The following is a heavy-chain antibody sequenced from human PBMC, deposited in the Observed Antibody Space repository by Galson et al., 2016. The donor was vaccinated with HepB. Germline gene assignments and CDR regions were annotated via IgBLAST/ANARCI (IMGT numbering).Heavy chain of an antibody. CDR3: ARQNDFWSGSAFDM. J-gene: IGHJ3*02. Sequence: SCKASGYTFTSYGIGWVRQAPGQGLEWMGWISAYNDNTNYAQKLQGRVTMTTDTSTSTAYMELRSLRSDDTAVYYCARQNDFWSGSAFDMWGQGTMVTVSS. D-gene: IGHD3-3*01. CDR2: ISAYNDNT. V-gene: IGHV1-18*01. CDR1: GYTFTSYG.